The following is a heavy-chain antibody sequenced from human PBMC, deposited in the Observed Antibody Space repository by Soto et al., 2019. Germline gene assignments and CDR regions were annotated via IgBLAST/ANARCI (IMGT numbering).Heavy chain of an antibody. CDR1: GGSVSSGGYY. V-gene: IGHV4-31*03. CDR3: ASETASGSRRFDP. CDR2: IYYSENT. J-gene: IGHJ5*02. D-gene: IGHD6-13*01. Sequence: QVQLQESGPGLVKPSQTLSLICTVSGGSVSSGGYYWSWIRQHPGKGLEWIGYIYYSENTYYNPSLKSRLTISLDTSKNQFSLKLTSVTAADTAVYYCASETASGSRRFDPWGQGTPVTVSS.